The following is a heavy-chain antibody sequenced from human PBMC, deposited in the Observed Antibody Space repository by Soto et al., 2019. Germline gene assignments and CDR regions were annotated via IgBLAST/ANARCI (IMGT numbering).Heavy chain of an antibody. D-gene: IGHD3-3*01. Sequence: GSLRLSCAASGFTFSSYWMSWVRQAPGKGLEWVANIKQDGSEKYYVDSVKGRFTISRDNAKNSLYLQMNSLRAEDTAVYYCARDGDHYDFWSGHRRKYYYYMDVWGKGTTVTVSS. CDR3: ARDGDHYDFWSGHRRKYYYYMDV. J-gene: IGHJ6*03. CDR1: GFTFSSYW. V-gene: IGHV3-7*01. CDR2: IKQDGSEK.